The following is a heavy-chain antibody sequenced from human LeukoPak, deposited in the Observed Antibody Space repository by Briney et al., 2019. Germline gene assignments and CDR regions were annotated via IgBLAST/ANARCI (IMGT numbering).Heavy chain of an antibody. Sequence: GASVKVSCKASGYTFTSYGISWVRQAPGQGLEWMGWISAYNGNTNYAQKLQGRVTMTTDTSTSTAYMELRSLRSDDTAVYYCARGIDSLAYCGGDCYSGIDYWGQGTLVAVSS. CDR3: ARGIDSLAYCGGDCYSGIDY. D-gene: IGHD2-21*02. J-gene: IGHJ4*02. CDR2: ISAYNGNT. V-gene: IGHV1-18*01. CDR1: GYTFTSYG.